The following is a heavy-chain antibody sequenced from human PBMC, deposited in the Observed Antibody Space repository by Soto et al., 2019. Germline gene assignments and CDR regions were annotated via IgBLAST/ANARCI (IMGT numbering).Heavy chain of an antibody. Sequence: SETLSLTCTVSGGSISSYYWSWIRQPPGKGLEWIGYIYYSGSTNYNPSLKSRVTISVDTSKNQFSLKLNSVTAADTAVYYCARRQGPHDYWGRGTLVTVSS. V-gene: IGHV4-59*01. CDR1: GGSISSYY. J-gene: IGHJ4*02. CDR2: IYYSGST. CDR3: ARRQGPHDY.